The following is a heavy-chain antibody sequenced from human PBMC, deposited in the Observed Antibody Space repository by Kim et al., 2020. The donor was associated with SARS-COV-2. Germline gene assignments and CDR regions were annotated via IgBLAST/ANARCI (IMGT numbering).Heavy chain of an antibody. Sequence: GESLKISCKGTGYRFTTYWIAWVRQMPGKGLEWMGIIYPADSDARYSPPFQGQVTIPADKSISTAYLQWNSPKASDTAIYFCTRLGATTAPYYFDFWGQGTLVTVSS. CDR3: TRLGATTAPYYFDF. CDR2: IYPADSDA. J-gene: IGHJ4*02. V-gene: IGHV5-51*01. CDR1: GYRFTTYW. D-gene: IGHD3-16*01.